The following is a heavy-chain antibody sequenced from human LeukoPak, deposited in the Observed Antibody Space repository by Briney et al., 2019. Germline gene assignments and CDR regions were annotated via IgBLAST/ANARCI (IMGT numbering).Heavy chain of an antibody. CDR1: GYTFTSYY. Sequence: ASVKVSFKASGYTFTSYYMHWVRQAPGQGLEWMGIINPSGGSTSYAQKFQGRVTMTRDTSTSTVYMELSSLGSEVTAVDYCARGRYYGSGGYMHFDYWGQGTLGPGSS. J-gene: IGHJ4*02. D-gene: IGHD3-10*01. CDR3: ARGRYYGSGGYMHFDY. V-gene: IGHV1-46*01. CDR2: INPSGGST.